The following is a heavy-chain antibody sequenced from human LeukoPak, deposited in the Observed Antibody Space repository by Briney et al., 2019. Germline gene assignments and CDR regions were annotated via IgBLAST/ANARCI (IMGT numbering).Heavy chain of an antibody. CDR3: ATSASSSWFPYFFDY. J-gene: IGHJ4*02. D-gene: IGHD6-13*01. CDR2: ISGSGCST. V-gene: IGHV3-23*01. CDR1: GFTFSSYA. Sequence: GGSLRLSCAASGFTFSSYAMNWVRQAAAKGLEWVSAISGSGCSTFYADSVKGRFTISRDNSKNTLYLQMNSLRAEDTAVYYCATSASSSWFPYFFDYWGQGTLVTVSS.